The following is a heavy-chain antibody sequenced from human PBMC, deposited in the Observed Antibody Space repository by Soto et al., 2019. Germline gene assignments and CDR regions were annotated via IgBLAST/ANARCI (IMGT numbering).Heavy chain of an antibody. Sequence: ASVKVSCKASGYTFTSYDINWVRQATGQGLEWMGWMNPNSGNTGYTQKFQGRVTMTRNTSISTAYMELSSLRSEDTALYYCAKTYSDSFVPFDAWGQGTLLTVSS. V-gene: IGHV1-8*01. CDR1: GYTFTSYD. J-gene: IGHJ4*02. D-gene: IGHD6-13*01. CDR2: MNPNSGNT. CDR3: AKTYSDSFVPFDA.